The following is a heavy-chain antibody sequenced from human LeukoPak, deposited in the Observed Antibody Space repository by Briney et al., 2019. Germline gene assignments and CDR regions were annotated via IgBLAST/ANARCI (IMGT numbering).Heavy chain of an antibody. Sequence: SETLSLTCTVSGGSISSYYWSWIRQPPGKGLEWIGYIYTSGSTNYNPSLKSRVTISVDTSKNHFSLKLSSVTAADTAVYYCARQSSLVGAILDYWGQGTLVTVSS. CDR1: GGSISSYY. D-gene: IGHD1-26*01. CDR2: IYTSGST. V-gene: IGHV4-4*09. CDR3: ARQSSLVGAILDY. J-gene: IGHJ4*02.